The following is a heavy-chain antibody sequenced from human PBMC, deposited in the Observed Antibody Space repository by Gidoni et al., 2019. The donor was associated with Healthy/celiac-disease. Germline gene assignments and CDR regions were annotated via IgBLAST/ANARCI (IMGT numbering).Heavy chain of an antibody. J-gene: IGHJ6*02. CDR3: TTGDYDFWSGPPMDV. D-gene: IGHD3-3*01. CDR1: GFTFSNAW. V-gene: IGHV3-15*07. Sequence: EVQLVESGGGLVKPGGSLRLSCAASGFTFSNAWMNWVRQAPGKGLEWVGRIKSKTDGGTTDYAAPVKGRFTISRDDSKNTLYLQMNSLKTEDTAVYYCTTGDYDFWSGPPMDVWGQGTTVTVSS. CDR2: IKSKTDGGTT.